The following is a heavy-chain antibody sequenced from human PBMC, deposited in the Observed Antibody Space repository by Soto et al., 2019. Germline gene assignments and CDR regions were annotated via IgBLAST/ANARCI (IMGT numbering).Heavy chain of an antibody. D-gene: IGHD2-15*01. CDR1: GFTFSSYG. CDR3: ARVRCSGGSCYPYYFDY. CDR2: IWYDGSNK. J-gene: IGHJ4*02. V-gene: IGHV3-33*01. Sequence: QVQLVESVGGVVQPGRSLRLSCAASGFTFSSYGMHWVRQAPGKGLEWVAVIWYDGSNKYYADSVKGRFTISRDNSKNTLYLQMNSLRAEDTAVYYCARVRCSGGSCYPYYFDYWGQGTLVTVSS.